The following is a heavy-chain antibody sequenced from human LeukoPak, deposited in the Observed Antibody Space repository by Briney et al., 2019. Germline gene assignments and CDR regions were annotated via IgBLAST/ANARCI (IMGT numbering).Heavy chain of an antibody. CDR1: GYTLTQLS. J-gene: IGHJ4*02. V-gene: IGHV1-24*01. CDR3: AAGLFRGVFPAIDY. CDR2: FDPEGGNT. Sequence: ASVTVSFTVSGYTLTQLSLFWVRQAPGKGLEWMGGFDPEGGNTMYAQKFQGRVTMTEATSTATAYMELKSLRSDDRAIAYCAAGLFRGVFPAIDYWGQGTLVTVSS. D-gene: IGHD3-10*01.